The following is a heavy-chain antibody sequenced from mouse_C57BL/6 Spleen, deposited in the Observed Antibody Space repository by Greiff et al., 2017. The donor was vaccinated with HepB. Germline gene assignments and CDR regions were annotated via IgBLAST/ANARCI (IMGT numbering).Heavy chain of an antibody. D-gene: IGHD1-1*01. CDR1: GYAFSSSW. CDR2: IYPGDGDT. CDR3: ARSPDYGSSSGAMDY. V-gene: IGHV1-82*01. J-gene: IGHJ4*01. Sequence: QVQLKQSGPELVKPGASVKISCKASGYAFSSSWMNWVKQRPGKGLEWIGRIYPGDGDTNYNGKFKGKATLTADKSSSTAYMQLSSLTSEDSAVYFCARSPDYGSSSGAMDYWGQGTSVSVSS.